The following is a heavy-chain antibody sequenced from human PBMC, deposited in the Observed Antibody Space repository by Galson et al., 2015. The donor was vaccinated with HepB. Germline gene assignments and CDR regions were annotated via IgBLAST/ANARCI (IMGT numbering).Heavy chain of an antibody. CDR3: ARAADCGGDCYAYYYYYYMDV. V-gene: IGHV3-74*01. CDR2: ISSDGSST. J-gene: IGHJ6*03. Sequence: SLRLSCAASGFTFSTYWMYWVRQAPGKGLVWVSRISSDGSSTSYADSVKGRFTISRDNAKNTLYLQMNSLRAEDTAVYYCARAADCGGDCYAYYYYYYMDVWGKGTTVTVSS. D-gene: IGHD2-21*01. CDR1: GFTFSTYW.